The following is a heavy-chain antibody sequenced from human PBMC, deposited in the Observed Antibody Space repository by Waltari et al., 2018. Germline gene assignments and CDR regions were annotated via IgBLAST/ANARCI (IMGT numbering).Heavy chain of an antibody. CDR3: ARAYGGWFYYFDY. J-gene: IGHJ4*02. V-gene: IGHV1-69*13. CDR1: GGTFSSYA. Sequence: QVQLVQSGAEVKKPGSSVKVSCKASGGTFSSYAISWVRQAPGQGLEWMGGIIPIFGTANYAEKFQVRVTMTADESTSTAYMELSSLRSEDTAVYYCARAYGGWFYYFDYWGQGTLVTVSS. CDR2: IIPIFGTA. D-gene: IGHD6-19*01.